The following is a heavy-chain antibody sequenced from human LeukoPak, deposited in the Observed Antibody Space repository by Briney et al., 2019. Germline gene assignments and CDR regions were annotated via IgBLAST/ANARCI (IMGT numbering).Heavy chain of an antibody. CDR3: ARDPYDSMGGYYYYYMDV. CDR1: GFTFSDYY. J-gene: IGHJ6*03. CDR2: ISSSGSTI. V-gene: IGHV3-11*04. Sequence: GGSLRHSCAASGFTFSDYYMSWIRQAPGKGLEWVSYISSSGSTIYYADSVKGRFTISRDNAKNSLYLQMNSLRAEDTVVYYCARDPYDSMGGYYYYYMDVWGKGTTVTVSS. D-gene: IGHD3-3*01.